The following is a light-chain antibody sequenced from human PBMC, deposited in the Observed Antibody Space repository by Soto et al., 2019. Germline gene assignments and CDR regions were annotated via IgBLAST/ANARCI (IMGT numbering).Light chain of an antibody. CDR2: END. CDR1: SSNIGNNY. J-gene: IGLJ2*01. Sequence: QSVLTQPPPVSAAPGQKVTISCSGSSSNIGNNYVSWYQQLPGTAPKLLIYENDKRPSGIPDRFSGSKSGTSATLGITGLQTGDEADYYCGTWDGTPPNSEVLFGGGTKLTVL. V-gene: IGLV1-51*02. CDR3: GTWDGTPPNSEVL.